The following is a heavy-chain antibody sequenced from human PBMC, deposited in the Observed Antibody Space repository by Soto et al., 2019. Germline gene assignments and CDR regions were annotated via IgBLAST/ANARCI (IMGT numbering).Heavy chain of an antibody. V-gene: IGHV3-53*01. CDR1: GLDVITNY. Sequence: DVQLVESGGGLIQPGGSLRLSCAASGLDVITNYMSWVRQAPGKGLEWVSIFFACGNTYYADSVKGRFTISRDSSKNTVFLQMNSLEAEDTALYYCARGDFDSWGQGTLVTVSS. J-gene: IGHJ4*02. CDR2: FFACGNT. CDR3: ARGDFDS.